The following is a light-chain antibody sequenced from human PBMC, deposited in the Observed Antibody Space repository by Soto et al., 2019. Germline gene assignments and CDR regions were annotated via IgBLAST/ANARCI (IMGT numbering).Light chain of an antibody. CDR3: QQSYSTPYT. V-gene: IGKV1-27*01. CDR2: AAS. Sequence: TITCRASQGIDTYLAWYQQKPGKVPKLLIYAASTLQSGVPSRFSGSGSGTDFTLTISSLQPEDVATYYCQQSYSTPYTFGQGTKVDIK. CDR1: QGIDTY. J-gene: IGKJ2*01.